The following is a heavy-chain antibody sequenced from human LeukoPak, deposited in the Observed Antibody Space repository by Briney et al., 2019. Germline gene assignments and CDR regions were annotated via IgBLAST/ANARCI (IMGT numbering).Heavy chain of an antibody. CDR3: ARGGVATIPYYYYGMDV. CDR1: GGSISSGGYS. V-gene: IGHV4-30-2*01. Sequence: PSRTLSLTCAVSGGSISSGGYSWSWIRQPPGKGLEWLGYIYHSGSTYYNPSLKSRVTISVDRSKNQFSLKLSSVTAADTAVYYCARGGVATIPYYYYGMDVWGQGTTVTVSS. CDR2: IYHSGST. J-gene: IGHJ6*02. D-gene: IGHD5-12*01.